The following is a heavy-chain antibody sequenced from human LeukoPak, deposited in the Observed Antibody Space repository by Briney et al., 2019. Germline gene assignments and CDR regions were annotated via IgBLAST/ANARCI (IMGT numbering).Heavy chain of an antibody. CDR1: GFTFSSQG. V-gene: IGHV3-48*02. Sequence: GGSLRLSCAASGFTFSSQGMGWVRQAPGKGLEWVSHISSSSSTIYYADSVKGRFTISRDNAKNSLYLQMDSLGDEDTAMYYCASRHSSTWTFDYWGQGTLVTVSS. CDR3: ASRHSSTWTFDY. CDR2: ISSSSSTI. J-gene: IGHJ4*02. D-gene: IGHD6-13*01.